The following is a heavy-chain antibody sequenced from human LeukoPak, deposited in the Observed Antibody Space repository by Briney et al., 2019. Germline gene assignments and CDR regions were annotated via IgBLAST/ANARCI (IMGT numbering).Heavy chain of an antibody. V-gene: IGHV3-30-3*01. CDR2: ISYDGSNK. Sequence: GGSLRLSCAASGFTFSSYAMHWVRQAPGKGLEGVAVISYDGSNKYYADSVKGRFTISRDNSKNTLYLQMNRLRAEDTAVYYCAREPRDRGYFDYWGQGTLVTVSS. D-gene: IGHD1-14*01. J-gene: IGHJ4*02. CDR1: GFTFSSYA. CDR3: AREPRDRGYFDY.